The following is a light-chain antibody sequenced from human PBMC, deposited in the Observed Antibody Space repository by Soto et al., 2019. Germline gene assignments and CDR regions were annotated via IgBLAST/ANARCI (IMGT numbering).Light chain of an antibody. CDR1: QSVSSSH. J-gene: IGKJ2*01. CDR2: GAS. V-gene: IGKV3-20*01. Sequence: EIVLTQSPGTLSLSPGERATLSCRASQSVSSSHLAWYQQKPGQAPRLLIYGASFRATGIPDRFSGSASGTAFTLTISRLAPDDFALYYYHHYGYSPTTFGHGTKLYIK. CDR3: HHYGYSPTT.